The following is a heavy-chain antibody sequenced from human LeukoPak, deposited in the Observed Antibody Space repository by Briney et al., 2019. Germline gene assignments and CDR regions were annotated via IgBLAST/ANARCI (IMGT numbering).Heavy chain of an antibody. D-gene: IGHD2-15*01. CDR1: VCTFCSFT. Sequence: GKCLRLSCAASVCTFCSFTIHWVRQAPCKGLEWVAVISYDGSDNYYADSVKGRFTISRDNSKNTLYLQMNSLTAEDTAVYYCAREGSSSVRRRVAYDYWGQGTLVTVSS. V-gene: IGHV3-30*03. CDR3: AREGSSSVRRRVAYDY. J-gene: IGHJ4*02. CDR2: ISYDGSDN.